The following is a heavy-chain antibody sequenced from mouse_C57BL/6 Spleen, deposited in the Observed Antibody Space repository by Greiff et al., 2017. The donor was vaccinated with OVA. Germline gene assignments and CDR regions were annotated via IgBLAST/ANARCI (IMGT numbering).Heavy chain of an antibody. CDR3: ARNYDYDDFDY. CDR1: GFSLTSYG. CDR2: IWSGGST. V-gene: IGHV2-2*01. D-gene: IGHD2-4*01. J-gene: IGHJ2*01. Sequence: VKLQQSGPGLVQPSQSLSITCTVSGFSLTSYGVHWVRQSPGKGLEWLGVIWSGGSTDYNAACISRLSISKDNSKSQVFFKMNSLQADDTAIYYCARNYDYDDFDYWGQGTTLTVSS.